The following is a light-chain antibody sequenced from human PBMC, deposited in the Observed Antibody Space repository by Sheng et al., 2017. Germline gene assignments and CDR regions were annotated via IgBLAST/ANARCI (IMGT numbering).Light chain of an antibody. CDR3: QHYRYFPPT. CDR1: QGISSA. CDR2: NAS. V-gene: IGKV1D-13*01. J-gene: IGKJ1*01. Sequence: AVQLTQSPSSLSASVGDRVIITCRASQGISSALAWYQRKAGKPPKLLIFNASSLESGVPSRFSGSGSGTDFTLVISNLQPEDFATYFCQHYRYFPPTFGQGTKVEV.